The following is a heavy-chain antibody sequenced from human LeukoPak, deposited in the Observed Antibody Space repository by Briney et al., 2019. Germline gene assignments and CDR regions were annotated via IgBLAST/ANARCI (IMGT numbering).Heavy chain of an antibody. V-gene: IGHV3-23*01. D-gene: IGHD1/OR15-1a*01. J-gene: IGHJ4*02. Sequence: GGSLRLSCAASGFTFSSKGMSWVRQAPGKGLEWVSAISGSDGGTYYADSVKGRFTISRDNSKNTVSLQMKSLRAEDTAVYYCAKEDPGNPLTIDYWGQGTLVTVSS. CDR3: AKEDPGNPLTIDY. CDR1: GFTFSSKG. CDR2: ISGSDGGT.